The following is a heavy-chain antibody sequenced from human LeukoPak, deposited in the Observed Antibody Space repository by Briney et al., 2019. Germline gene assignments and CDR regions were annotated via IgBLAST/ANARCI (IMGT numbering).Heavy chain of an antibody. Sequence: SETLSLTCTVSGGSISSYYWSWIRQPPGKGLEWIGYIYTSGSTNYNPSLKRRVTISVDTSKNQFSLKLSSVTAADTAVYYCASSPDTYYYDSSGYYDPYYFDYWGQGTLVTVSS. CDR1: GGSISSYY. V-gene: IGHV4-4*09. J-gene: IGHJ4*02. CDR3: ASSPDTYYYDSSGYYDPYYFDY. CDR2: IYTSGST. D-gene: IGHD3-22*01.